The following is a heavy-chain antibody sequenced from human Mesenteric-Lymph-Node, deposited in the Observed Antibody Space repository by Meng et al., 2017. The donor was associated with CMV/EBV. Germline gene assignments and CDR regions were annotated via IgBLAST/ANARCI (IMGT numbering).Heavy chain of an antibody. CDR2: IYPGDSDT. J-gene: IGHJ6*02. D-gene: IGHD1-26*01. Sequence: GESLKISCKGSGYSFTSYWIGWVRQMPGKGLEWMGIIYPGDSDTRYSPSFQGQVTISADKSISTAYLQWSSLKASDTAMYYCARHVYSGTTTTEGPDYYYYYYGMDVWGQGTTVTVSS. CDR1: GYSFTSYW. CDR3: ARHVYSGTTTTEGPDYYYYYYGMDV. V-gene: IGHV5-51*01.